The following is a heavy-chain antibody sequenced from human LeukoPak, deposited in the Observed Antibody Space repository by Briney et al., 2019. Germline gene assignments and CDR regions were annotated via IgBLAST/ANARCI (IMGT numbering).Heavy chain of an antibody. Sequence: ASVKVSCKASGGTFSSYAISWVRQAPGQGLEWMGGIIPIFGTANYAQKFQGRITITADESTSTAYMELSSLRSEDTAVYYCARDGLYYFDYWGQGTLVTVSS. V-gene: IGHV1-69*13. J-gene: IGHJ4*02. CDR2: IIPIFGTA. D-gene: IGHD6-19*01. CDR1: GGTFSSYA. CDR3: ARDGLYYFDY.